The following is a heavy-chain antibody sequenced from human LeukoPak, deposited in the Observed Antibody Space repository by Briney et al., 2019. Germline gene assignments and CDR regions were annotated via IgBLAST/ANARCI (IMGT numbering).Heavy chain of an antibody. CDR3: ATIGGYYDFWSGYYLGSYMDV. CDR2: ISGSSSYI. Sequence: GGSLRLSCAASGFTITGHTMTWVRQAPGKGLEWVSSISGSSSYIYYADSVKGRFTISRDNSKNTLYLQMNSLRAEDTAVYYCATIGGYYDFWSGYYLGSYMDVWGKGTTVTVSS. V-gene: IGHV3-21*01. J-gene: IGHJ6*03. D-gene: IGHD3-3*01. CDR1: GFTITGHT.